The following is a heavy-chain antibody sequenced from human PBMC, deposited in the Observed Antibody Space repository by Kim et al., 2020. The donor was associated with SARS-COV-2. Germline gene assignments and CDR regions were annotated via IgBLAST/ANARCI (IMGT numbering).Heavy chain of an antibody. Sequence: GGSLRLSCVASGFTFRDSWMHWVRQAPGKGLGWVAHIRTDGTLTAYADSAKGRFTISRDNAKNTLSLQMNFLRVEDTAVYYCVRDRGGGNDSWGQGTLVT. CDR3: VRDRGGGNDS. D-gene: IGHD3-10*01. CDR2: IRTDGTLT. CDR1: GFTFRDSW. J-gene: IGHJ4*02. V-gene: IGHV3-74*01.